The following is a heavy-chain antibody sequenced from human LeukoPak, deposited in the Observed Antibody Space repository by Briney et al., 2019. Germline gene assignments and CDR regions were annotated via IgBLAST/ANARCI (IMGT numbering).Heavy chain of an antibody. D-gene: IGHD6-13*01. CDR3: AKDRSYSSSWYHPTDY. V-gene: IGHV3-30*02. J-gene: IGHJ4*02. CDR2: IQYDGSNK. CDR1: GFTFTSYA. Sequence: GGSLRLSCASSGFTFTSYAVSWVRQAPGKGLEWVAFIQYDGSNKYYADSVKGRFTISRDNSKNTLYLQMNSLRAEDTAVYYCAKDRSYSSSWYHPTDYWGQGTLVTVSS.